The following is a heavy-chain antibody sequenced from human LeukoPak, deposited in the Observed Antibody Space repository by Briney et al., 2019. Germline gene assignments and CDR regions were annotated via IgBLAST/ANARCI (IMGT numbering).Heavy chain of an antibody. CDR1: GFTFSSYG. CDR3: ARVSEDTVGEEFDY. CDR2: ISGSGGST. V-gene: IGHV3-23*01. J-gene: IGHJ4*02. Sequence: GGSLRLPCAASGFTFSSYGMSWVRQAPGKGLEWVSAISGSGGSTYYADSVKGRFTISRDNAKSSLYLQMNSLRAEDTAVYYCARVSEDTVGEEFDYWGQGTLVTVSS. D-gene: IGHD5-18*01.